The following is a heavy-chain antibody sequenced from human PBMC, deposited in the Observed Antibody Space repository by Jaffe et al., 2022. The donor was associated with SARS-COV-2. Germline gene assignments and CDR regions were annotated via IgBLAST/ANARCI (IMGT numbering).Heavy chain of an antibody. Sequence: EVQLLESGGGLVQPGGSLRLSCVASGFTFSSYAMSWVRQAPGKGLEWVSIISGSDSSTYYADSVKGRFIISRDNSKNTLYLQMNSLRAEDTAVYYCAKESYYDSSGLFDYWGQGTLVTVSS. CDR2: ISGSDSST. CDR3: AKESYYDSSGLFDY. J-gene: IGHJ4*02. D-gene: IGHD3-22*01. CDR1: GFTFSSYA. V-gene: IGHV3-23*01.